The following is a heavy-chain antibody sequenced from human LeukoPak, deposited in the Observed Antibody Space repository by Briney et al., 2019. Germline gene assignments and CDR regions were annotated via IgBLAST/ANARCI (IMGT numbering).Heavy chain of an antibody. Sequence: SVKVSCKASGYTFTGYYMHWVRQAPGQGLEWMEGIIPIFGTANYAQKFQGRVTITADESTSTAYMELSSLRSEDTAVYYCARGGVDSRRLYYFDYWGQGTLVTVSS. CDR2: IIPIFGTA. V-gene: IGHV1-69*13. CDR1: GYTFTGYY. J-gene: IGHJ4*02. D-gene: IGHD6-13*01. CDR3: ARGGVDSRRLYYFDY.